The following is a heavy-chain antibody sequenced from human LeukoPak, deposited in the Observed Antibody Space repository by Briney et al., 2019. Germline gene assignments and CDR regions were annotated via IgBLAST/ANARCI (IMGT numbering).Heavy chain of an antibody. CDR3: ARGNSNSWYSVLDY. D-gene: IGHD6-13*01. V-gene: IGHV3-21*01. CDR1: GFSFSSYS. J-gene: IGHJ4*02. Sequence: GGSLRLSCAASGFSFSSYSMNWVRQAPGKGLEWVSFITSGDNYIYYADSVKGRFTISRDNAKNSLYLQMNRLRAEDTAVYYCARGNSNSWYSVLDYWGQGTPVTVSA. CDR2: ITSGDNYI.